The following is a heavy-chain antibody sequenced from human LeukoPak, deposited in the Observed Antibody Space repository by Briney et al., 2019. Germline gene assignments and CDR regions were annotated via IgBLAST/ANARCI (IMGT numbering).Heavy chain of an antibody. D-gene: IGHD2-15*01. CDR2: INSDGSST. J-gene: IGHJ6*03. CDR1: GFTFSSYE. CDR3: ARPSRYCSGGSCYMSGYMDV. V-gene: IGHV3-74*01. Sequence: PGGSLRLSCAASGFTFSSYEMNWVRQAPGKGLVWVSRINSDGSSTSYADSVKGRFTISRDNAKNTLYLQMNSLRAEDTAVYYCARPSRYCSGGSCYMSGYMDVWGKGTTVTISS.